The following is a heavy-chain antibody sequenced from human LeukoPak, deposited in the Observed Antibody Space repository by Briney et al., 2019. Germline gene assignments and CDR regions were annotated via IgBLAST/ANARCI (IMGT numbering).Heavy chain of an antibody. V-gene: IGHV1-8*03. Sequence: GASVKVSCKASGYTFTSYDINWVRQATGQGLEWMGWMNPNRGNTGYAQKFQGRVTITRNTYISTAYMELSSLRSEDTAVYYCARGHVEYSSGWYIDYWGQGTLVTVSS. D-gene: IGHD6-19*01. J-gene: IGHJ4*02. CDR3: ARGHVEYSSGWYIDY. CDR1: GYTFTSYD. CDR2: MNPNRGNT.